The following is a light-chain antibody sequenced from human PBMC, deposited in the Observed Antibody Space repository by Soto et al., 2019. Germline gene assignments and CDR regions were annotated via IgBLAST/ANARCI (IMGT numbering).Light chain of an antibody. V-gene: IGKV3-20*01. CDR3: HQYGSSRHT. CDR1: QSVSSTY. Sequence: EIVLTQSPGTLSLSPGERATLCCRASQSVSSTYLAWYRQKPGQAPRLLIYGASSRAIGIPDRFSGSGSGTDFTLTISRLEPEDFAVYYCHQYGSSRHTFGQGTKVDIK. CDR2: GAS. J-gene: IGKJ2*01.